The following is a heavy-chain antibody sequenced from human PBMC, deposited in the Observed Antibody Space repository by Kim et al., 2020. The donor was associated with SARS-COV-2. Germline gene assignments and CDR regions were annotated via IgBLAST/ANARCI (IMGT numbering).Heavy chain of an antibody. D-gene: IGHD3-16*01. CDR1: GFSFNRYG. CDR2: IAYDGRNK. J-gene: IGHJ4*02. V-gene: IGHV3-30*18. Sequence: LSLTCAASGFSFNRYGMHWVRQAPGKGLEWVAVIAYDGRNKFYTDSVKGRFTISRDNSENTMDLQMNSLRAEDTAVYYCAKDVRGEAAAQDYWGQGTLVTVSS. CDR3: AKDVRGEAAAQDY.